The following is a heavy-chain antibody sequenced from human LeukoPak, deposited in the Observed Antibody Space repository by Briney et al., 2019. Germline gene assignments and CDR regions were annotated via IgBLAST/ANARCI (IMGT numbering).Heavy chain of an antibody. CDR1: VGSFSDRH. V-gene: IGHV4-34*01. D-gene: IGHD1-26*01. CDR3: ARRPRNSGSLDGPPGLDY. Sequence: PSETLSLSCAVYVGSFSDRHWTWIRQSPGKGLEWIGEINHSRSTNYHPSLKSRVTILVDTSKNQFSLRLHSVTAADTAVYFCARRPRNSGSLDGPPGLDYWGQGTPVTVSS. CDR2: INHSRST. J-gene: IGHJ4*02.